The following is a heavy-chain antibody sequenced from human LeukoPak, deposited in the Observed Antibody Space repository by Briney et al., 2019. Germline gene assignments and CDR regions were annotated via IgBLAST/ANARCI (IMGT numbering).Heavy chain of an antibody. CDR1: GGSISSGSYY. D-gene: IGHD5-24*01. J-gene: IGHJ4*02. CDR2: IYTSGST. V-gene: IGHV4-61*02. Sequence: PSETLSLTCTVSGGSISSGSYYWSWIRQPAGKGLEWIGRIYTSGSTNYNPSLKSRVTISVDTSKNQFSLKLRSVTAADTGVYYCASGREMATTYYFDYWGQGTLVTVSS. CDR3: ASGREMATTYYFDY.